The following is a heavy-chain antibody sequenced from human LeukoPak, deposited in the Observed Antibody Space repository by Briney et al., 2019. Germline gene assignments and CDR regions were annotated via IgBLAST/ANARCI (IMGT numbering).Heavy chain of an antibody. CDR2: ISGTDMI. J-gene: IGHJ4*02. Sequence: GGSLRLSCAASGFAFSSYSFNWVRQAPGKGLEWISYISGTDMISYADSVKGRFTISRDNAKNSMYLQMTSLRDEDTAFYLCARDVDWAFDYWGQATLVTVSS. CDR3: ARDVDWAFDY. D-gene: IGHD3-9*01. CDR1: GFAFSSYS. V-gene: IGHV3-48*02.